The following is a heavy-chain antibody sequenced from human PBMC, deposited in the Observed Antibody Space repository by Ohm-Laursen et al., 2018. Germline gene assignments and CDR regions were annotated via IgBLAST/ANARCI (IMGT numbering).Heavy chain of an antibody. CDR2: IYYSGST. CDR1: GGSISSGGYY. D-gene: IGHD3-22*01. J-gene: IGHJ3*02. Sequence: TLSLTCTVSGGSISSGGYYWGWIRQHPGKGLEWIGYIYYSGSTYYNPSLKSRVTISVDTSKNQFSLKLSSVTAADTAVYYCARDRNYDSKWYWDAFDIWGQGTMVTVSS. V-gene: IGHV4-31*03. CDR3: ARDRNYDSKWYWDAFDI.